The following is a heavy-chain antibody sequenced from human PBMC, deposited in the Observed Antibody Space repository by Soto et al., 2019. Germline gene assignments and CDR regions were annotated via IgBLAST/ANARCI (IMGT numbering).Heavy chain of an antibody. J-gene: IGHJ4*02. D-gene: IGHD3-16*02. Sequence: ASVKVSCKASGYTFTSYGISWVRQAPGQGLEYMGWISAYNGNTSYAQKLQGRISMTTDTSTGTGYMELRSLRSDDTAVYYCARVVVDMITFGGVIVTGLDYWGQGTLVTVSS. CDR3: ARVVVDMITFGGVIVTGLDY. CDR1: GYTFTSYG. V-gene: IGHV1-18*01. CDR2: ISAYNGNT.